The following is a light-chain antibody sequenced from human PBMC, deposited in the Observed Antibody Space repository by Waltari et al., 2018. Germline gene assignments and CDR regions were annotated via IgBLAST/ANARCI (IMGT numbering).Light chain of an antibody. V-gene: IGKV1-12*01. CDR1: QDIGRW. J-gene: IGKJ2*01. CDR3: QQTTTFPFT. Sequence: DIQMIQSPSSVSASLGDRVTITCRASQDIGRWLAWYQHNPGRAPNLLIFAASSLQNGVPSRFSGSGSGTYFTLAINSLQPEDFATYYCQQTTTFPFTFGQGTQLEIK. CDR2: AAS.